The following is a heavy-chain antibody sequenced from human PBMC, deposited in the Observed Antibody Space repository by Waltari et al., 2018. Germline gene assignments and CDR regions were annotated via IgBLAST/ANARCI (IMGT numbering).Heavy chain of an antibody. J-gene: IGHJ4*02. Sequence: QVQLVESGGGVVQPGRSLRLSCAASGFTFSSYGMHWVRQAPGKGLEWVAVIWYDGSNKDYADSVKGRFTISRDNSKNTLYLQMNSLRAEDTAVYYCARDNSSSWSFDYWGQGTLVTVSS. CDR2: IWYDGSNK. CDR3: ARDNSSSWSFDY. CDR1: GFTFSSYG. D-gene: IGHD6-13*01. V-gene: IGHV3-33*01.